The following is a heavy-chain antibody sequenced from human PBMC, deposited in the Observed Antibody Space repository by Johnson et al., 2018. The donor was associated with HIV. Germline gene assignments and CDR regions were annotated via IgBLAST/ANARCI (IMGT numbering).Heavy chain of an antibody. CDR1: GFTCSSYA. V-gene: IGHV3-13*01. J-gene: IGHJ3*02. CDR3: AKDLIAARRGCDAFDI. D-gene: IGHD6-6*01. Sequence: VQLVESGGGVVQPGRSLRLSCAASGFTCSSYAMHWVRQATGKGLEWVSAIGTAGDTYYPGSVKGRFTISRDNSKNTLYLQMNSLRAEDTAVYYCAKDLIAARRGCDAFDIWGQGTMVTVSS. CDR2: IGTAGDT.